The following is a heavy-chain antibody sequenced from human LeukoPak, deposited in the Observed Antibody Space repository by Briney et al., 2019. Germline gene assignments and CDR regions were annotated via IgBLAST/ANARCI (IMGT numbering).Heavy chain of an antibody. Sequence: SVKASCKASGGTFSSYAISWARQAPGQGLEWVGGIIPIFGTANYAQKFQGRVTITTDESTSTAYMELSSLRSEDTAVYYCARGPDSSGYIRRYYFDYWGQGTLVTVSS. J-gene: IGHJ4*02. CDR3: ARGPDSSGYIRRYYFDY. CDR2: IIPIFGTA. CDR1: GGTFSSYA. V-gene: IGHV1-69*05. D-gene: IGHD3-22*01.